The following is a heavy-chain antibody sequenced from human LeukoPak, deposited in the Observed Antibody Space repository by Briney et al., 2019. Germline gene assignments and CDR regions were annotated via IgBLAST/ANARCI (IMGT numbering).Heavy chain of an antibody. Sequence: GGSLRLSCAASGFIFSNYGMHWVRQAPGKGLEWVAFIRYDGSNKYYADSVKGRFTISRDNSKNTLYLQMNSLRAEDTAVYYCAKDWLYYYDSSGYYDYWGQGTLVTVSS. J-gene: IGHJ4*02. D-gene: IGHD3-22*01. CDR3: AKDWLYYYDSSGYYDY. CDR2: IRYDGSNK. V-gene: IGHV3-30*02. CDR1: GFIFSNYG.